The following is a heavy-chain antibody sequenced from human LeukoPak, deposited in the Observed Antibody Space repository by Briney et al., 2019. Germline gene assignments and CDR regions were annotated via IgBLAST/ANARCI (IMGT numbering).Heavy chain of an antibody. D-gene: IGHD6-19*01. Sequence: GGSLRLSCAASGFTFGSYGMHWVRQAPGKGLEWVAFIRYDGSNKYYADSVKGRFTISRDNAKNSLYLQMNSLRAEDTAVYYCAILGIAVAGTGYWGQGTLVTVSS. CDR2: IRYDGSNK. CDR1: GFTFGSYG. CDR3: AILGIAVAGTGY. V-gene: IGHV3-30*02. J-gene: IGHJ4*02.